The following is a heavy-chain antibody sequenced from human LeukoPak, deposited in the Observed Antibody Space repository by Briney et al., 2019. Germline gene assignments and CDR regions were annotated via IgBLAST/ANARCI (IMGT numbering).Heavy chain of an antibody. Sequence: ASVKVSCKASGYTFNTFGISWVRQAPGQGLGWMGWISAYNGNTDYTQQLQGRVTMATDTSTSTAYMELRSLRSDDTAVYYCARSNIATRRGDNWFDPWGQGTLVTVSS. D-gene: IGHD6-6*01. J-gene: IGHJ5*02. V-gene: IGHV1-18*01. CDR2: ISAYNGNT. CDR3: ARSNIATRRGDNWFDP. CDR1: GYTFNTFG.